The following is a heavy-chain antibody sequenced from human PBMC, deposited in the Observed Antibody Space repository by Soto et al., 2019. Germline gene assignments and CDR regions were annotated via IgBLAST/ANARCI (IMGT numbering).Heavy chain of an antibody. V-gene: IGHV1-69*13. CDR2: IIPIFGTA. D-gene: IGHD3-9*01. J-gene: IGHJ6*02. CDR3: ARGIKGYFDWLFPYYYGMDV. Sequence: SVKVSCKASEGTFSSYAISWVRQAPGQGLEWMGGIIPIFGTANYAQKFQGRVTITADESTSTAYMELSSLRSEDTAVYYCARGIKGYFDWLFPYYYGMDVWGQGTTVTVSS. CDR1: EGTFSSYA.